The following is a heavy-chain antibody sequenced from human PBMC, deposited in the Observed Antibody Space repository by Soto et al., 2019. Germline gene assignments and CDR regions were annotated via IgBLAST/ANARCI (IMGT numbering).Heavy chain of an antibody. V-gene: IGHV3-23*01. D-gene: IGHD1-7*01. CDR2: SSATGAGT. J-gene: IGHJ4*02. CDR3: AKDRRAGGNYGFYSDF. Sequence: EVQLLESGGGLVQPGGSLRLSCAASGFTFSSYGMTWVRQAPGKGLEWVSFSSATGAGTYYADSVTGRFTISRDNSKNTLYLQMTSLRAYDTAVYYCAKDRRAGGNYGFYSDFWGQGALVIVSS. CDR1: GFTFSSYG.